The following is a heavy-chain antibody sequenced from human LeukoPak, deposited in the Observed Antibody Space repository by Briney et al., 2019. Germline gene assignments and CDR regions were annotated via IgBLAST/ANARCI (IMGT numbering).Heavy chain of an antibody. CDR3: ARAGSSSWYTLAADS. J-gene: IGHJ5*01. D-gene: IGHD2-15*01. CDR1: GGSISSSSYY. CDR2: ISYTGYI. V-gene: IGHV4-61*01. Sequence: SETLSLTCTVSGGSISSSSYYWSWIRQPPGKGLEWIAYISYTGYINYNPSLKSRVTISLDTSKNQFSLKLNSVTAADAAVYFCARAGSSSWYTLAADSWGQGTLVTVSS.